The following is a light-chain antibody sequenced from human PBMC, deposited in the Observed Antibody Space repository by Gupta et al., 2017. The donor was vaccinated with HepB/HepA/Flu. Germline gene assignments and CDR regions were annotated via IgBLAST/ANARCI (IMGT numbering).Light chain of an antibody. CDR3: QQRSNGPRRCS. J-gene: IGKJ2*04. CDR2: DAS. V-gene: IGKV3-11*01. Sequence: EIVLTQSPATLSLSPGERATLSCRASQSVSSYLAWYQQKPGQAPRLLIYDASNRATGIPARFSGSGSGTDFTLTISSLEPEDFAVYYCQQRSNGPRRCSFGQGTKLEIK. CDR1: QSVSSY.